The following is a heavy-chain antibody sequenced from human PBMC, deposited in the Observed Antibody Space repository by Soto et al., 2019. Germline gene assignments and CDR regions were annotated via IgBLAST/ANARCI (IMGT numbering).Heavy chain of an antibody. CDR3: ARDLDSSWYDNYYYGMDV. CDR2: IWYDGSNK. V-gene: IGHV3-33*01. CDR1: GFTFSSYG. J-gene: IGHJ6*02. Sequence: GGSLRLSCAASGFTFSSYGMHWVRQAPGKGLEWVAVIWYDGSNKYYADSVKGRFTISRDNSKNTLYLQMNSLRAEDTAVYYCARDLDSSWYDNYYYGMDVWGQGTTVTVSS. D-gene: IGHD6-13*01.